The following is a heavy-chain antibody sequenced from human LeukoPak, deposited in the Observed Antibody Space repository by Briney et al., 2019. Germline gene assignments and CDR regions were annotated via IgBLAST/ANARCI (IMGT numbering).Heavy chain of an antibody. D-gene: IGHD1-26*01. Sequence: GGSLRLSCAASGFTVSSNEMSWVRQAPGKGLEWVSSISGGSTYYADSRKGRFTISRDNSKNTLHLQMNSLRAEDTAVYSPKSTRIVGVLINNYWGQGTLVTVSS. CDR3: KSTRIVGVLINNY. V-gene: IGHV3-38-3*01. J-gene: IGHJ4*02. CDR1: GFTVSSNE. CDR2: ISGGST.